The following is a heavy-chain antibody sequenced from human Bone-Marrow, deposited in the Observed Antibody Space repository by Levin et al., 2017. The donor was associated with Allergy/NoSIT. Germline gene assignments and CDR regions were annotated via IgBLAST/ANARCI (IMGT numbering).Heavy chain of an antibody. CDR3: AKDQFLPRRVLMSSCGFFDY. V-gene: IGHV3-30*18. CDR2: ISYDGSKE. Sequence: GGSLRLSCAASGFTFSDYGMHWVRQAPGKGLEWVALISYDGSKEYYAESVKGRFTISRDNSTTTVYLQMNSLRAEDTAVYYCAKDQFLPRRVLMSSCGFFDYWGQGTLVTVSS. J-gene: IGHJ4*01. D-gene: IGHD2-15*01. CDR1: GFTFSDYG.